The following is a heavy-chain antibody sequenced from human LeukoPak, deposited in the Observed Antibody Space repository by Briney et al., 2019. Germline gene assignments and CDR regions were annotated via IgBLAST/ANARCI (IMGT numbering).Heavy chain of an antibody. CDR2: ISAYNGNT. V-gene: IGHV1-18*01. Sequence: GASVKVSCKASGYTFTSYGISWVRQAPGQGLEWMGWISAYNGNTNYAQKLQGRVTMTTDTSTSTAYMELRSLRSDDTAVYYCARDQGDFGVVSPNAFDIWGQGTMVTVSS. CDR1: GYTFTSYG. CDR3: ARDQGDFGVVSPNAFDI. D-gene: IGHD3-3*01. J-gene: IGHJ3*02.